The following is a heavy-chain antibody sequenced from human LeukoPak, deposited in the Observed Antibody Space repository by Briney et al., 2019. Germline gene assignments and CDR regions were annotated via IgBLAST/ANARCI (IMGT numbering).Heavy chain of an antibody. CDR3: AKDPRNDFWSGYYNYFDY. D-gene: IGHD3-3*01. Sequence: GGSLRLSCAASGFTFSSYAMSWVRQAPGKGLVWVSAISGSGGSTYYADSVKGRFTISRDNSKNTLYLQMNSLRAEDTAVYYCAKDPRNDFWSGYYNYFDYWGQGTLVTVSS. CDR2: ISGSGGST. CDR1: GFTFSSYA. J-gene: IGHJ4*02. V-gene: IGHV3-23*01.